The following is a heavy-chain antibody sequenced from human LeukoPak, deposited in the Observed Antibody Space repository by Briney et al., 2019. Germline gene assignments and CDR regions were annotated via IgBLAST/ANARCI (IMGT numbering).Heavy chain of an antibody. Sequence: SETLSLTCTVSGGSISSGGYYWSWIRQHPGKGLEWIGYIYYSGSTYYNPSFKSRVTISVDTSKNQFSLKLSSVTAADTAVYYCARAMIEYGMDVWGQGTTVTVSS. V-gene: IGHV4-31*03. CDR3: ARAMIEYGMDV. D-gene: IGHD3-16*01. J-gene: IGHJ6*02. CDR1: GGSISSGGYY. CDR2: IYYSGST.